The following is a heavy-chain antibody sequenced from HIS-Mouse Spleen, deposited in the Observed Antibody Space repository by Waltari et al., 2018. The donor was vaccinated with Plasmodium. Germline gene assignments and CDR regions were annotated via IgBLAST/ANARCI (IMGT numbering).Heavy chain of an antibody. CDR3: ARAPIRDAFDI. V-gene: IGHV4-34*01. Sequence: LEWIGEINHSGSTNYNPSLKSRVTISVDTSKNQFSLKLSSVTAADTAVYYCARAPIRDAFDIWGQGTMVTVSS. CDR2: INHSGST. J-gene: IGHJ3*02. D-gene: IGHD3-9*01.